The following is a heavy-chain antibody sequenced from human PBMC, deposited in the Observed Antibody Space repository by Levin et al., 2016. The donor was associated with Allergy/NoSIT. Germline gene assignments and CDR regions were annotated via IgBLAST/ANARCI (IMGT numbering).Heavy chain of an antibody. D-gene: IGHD2-15*01. V-gene: IGHV3-48*03. Sequence: WIRQPPGKGLEWVSYISSSGSTIYYADSVKGRFTISRDNAKNSLYLQMNSLRAEDTAVYYCARGHGGAIVVVVAANSYGMDVWGQGTTVTVSS. J-gene: IGHJ6*02. CDR3: ARGHGGAIVVVVAANSYGMDV. CDR2: ISSSGSTI.